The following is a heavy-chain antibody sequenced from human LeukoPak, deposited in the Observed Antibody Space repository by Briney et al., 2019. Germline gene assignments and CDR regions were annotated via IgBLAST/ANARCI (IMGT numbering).Heavy chain of an antibody. J-gene: IGHJ4*02. V-gene: IGHV4-59*01. CDR3: ARDSKDCSSTSCYRLFDY. CDR1: GDSLSNYY. D-gene: IGHD2-2*02. Sequence: SETLSLTCTVSGDSLSNYYWSWIRQPPGKGLEWIGYIYYSGSTKYNPSLKSRVTVSVDTSKNQSSLKLSSVTAADTAVYYCARDSKDCSSTSCYRLFDYWGQGTLVTVSS. CDR2: IYYSGST.